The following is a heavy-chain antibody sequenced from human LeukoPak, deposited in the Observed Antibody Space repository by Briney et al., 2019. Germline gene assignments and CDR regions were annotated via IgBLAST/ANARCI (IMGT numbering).Heavy chain of an antibody. CDR3: AKVTGDSCYSPVDY. CDR1: GFTFSRFA. D-gene: IGHD2-15*01. Sequence: GGSLRPSCAASGFTFSRFAMSWVRQPPGKGLEWVSALGGSGDITYYTDSVKGRFTISRDNSNNILYLQMNSLRDEDTAVYYCAKVTGDSCYSPVDYWGQGTLVTVSS. J-gene: IGHJ4*02. CDR2: LGGSGDIT. V-gene: IGHV3-23*01.